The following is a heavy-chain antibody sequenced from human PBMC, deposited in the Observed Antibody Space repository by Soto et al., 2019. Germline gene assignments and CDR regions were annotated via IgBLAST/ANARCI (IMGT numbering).Heavy chain of an antibody. D-gene: IGHD3-16*01. V-gene: IGHV2-5*01. Sequence: SGPTLVNPTQTLTLTCTLSGFSLSTSGVGVGWIRQPPGKALEWLALIYWNDDKRYSPSLKSRLTITKDTSKNQVVLTMTNMDTVDTATYYCAHIGGELYFGLYGMDVWGQGTTVTVSS. CDR2: IYWNDDK. J-gene: IGHJ6*02. CDR3: AHIGGELYFGLYGMDV. CDR1: GFSLSTSGVG.